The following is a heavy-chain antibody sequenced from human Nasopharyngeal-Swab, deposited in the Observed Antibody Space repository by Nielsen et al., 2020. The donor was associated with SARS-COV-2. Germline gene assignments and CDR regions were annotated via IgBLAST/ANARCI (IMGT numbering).Heavy chain of an antibody. CDR2: IKQDGSEK. D-gene: IGHD2-2*01. Sequence: WIRQPPGKGLEWVANIKQDGSEKYYEDSVKGRFTISRDNAKNSLYLQMNNLRVEDTAVYYCARRTFSSTSLIDCWGQGTLVTVSS. CDR3: ARRTFSSTSLIDC. J-gene: IGHJ4*02. V-gene: IGHV3-7*01.